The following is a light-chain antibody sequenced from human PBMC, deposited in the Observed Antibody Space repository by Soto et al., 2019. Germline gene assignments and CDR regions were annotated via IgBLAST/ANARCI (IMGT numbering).Light chain of an antibody. J-gene: IGKJ3*01. CDR3: QQYNSSPPEFT. CDR1: QSISSSY. V-gene: IGKV3-20*01. Sequence: EIVLTQSPGTLSVSPGERVTLSCRASQSISSSYLAWYQQRPGQAPRLLIFGASYRATGIPDRFSGSGSGTDFTLTISKLEPVDFAVYYCQQYNSSPPEFTFGPGTKLDIK. CDR2: GAS.